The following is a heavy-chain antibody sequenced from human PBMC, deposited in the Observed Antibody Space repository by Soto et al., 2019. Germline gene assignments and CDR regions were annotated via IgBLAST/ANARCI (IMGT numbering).Heavy chain of an antibody. D-gene: IGHD3-16*01. CDR3: VKFRGRAYHYYYMDV. CDR2: GGSGGST. Sequence: DVQLLESGGGSVQRGGSLRLSCAASGFTFSTYGMTWVRQAPGKGLEWVSYGGSGGSTYYADSVKGRFTISRDNSNNPLYLQMNSLRAEDTAVYYCVKFRGRAYHYYYMDVWGNGTTVTVSS. V-gene: IGHV3-23*01. CDR1: GFTFSTYG. J-gene: IGHJ6*03.